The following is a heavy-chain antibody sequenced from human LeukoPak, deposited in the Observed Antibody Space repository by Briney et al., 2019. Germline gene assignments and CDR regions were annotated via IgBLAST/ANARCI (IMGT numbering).Heavy chain of an antibody. CDR1: GGSIGSGGYY. CDR2: IYYSGST. J-gene: IGHJ5*02. V-gene: IGHV4-31*03. Sequence: NPSETLSLTCTVSGGSIGSGGYYWSWIRQHPGKGLEWIGYIYYSGSTYYNPSLKSRVTISVDTSKNQFSLKLSSVTAADTAVYYCARDNRLWFGELISNWFDPWGQGTLVTVSS. CDR3: ARDNRLWFGELISNWFDP. D-gene: IGHD3-10*01.